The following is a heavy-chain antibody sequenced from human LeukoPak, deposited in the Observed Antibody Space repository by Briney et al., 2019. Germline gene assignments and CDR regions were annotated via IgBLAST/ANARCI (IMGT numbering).Heavy chain of an antibody. D-gene: IGHD1-7*01. CDR2: LWYDGSNK. V-gene: IGHV3-33*01. CDR3: ARYPYKWNYGGWFDP. CDR1: GFTFSSYG. J-gene: IGHJ5*02. Sequence: GGSLRLSCAASGFTFSSYGMHWVRQAPGKGLEWVAVLWYDGSNKYYADSVKGRFTISRDNSKNTLYLQMNSLRAEDTAVYYCARYPYKWNYGGWFDPWGQGTLVTVSS.